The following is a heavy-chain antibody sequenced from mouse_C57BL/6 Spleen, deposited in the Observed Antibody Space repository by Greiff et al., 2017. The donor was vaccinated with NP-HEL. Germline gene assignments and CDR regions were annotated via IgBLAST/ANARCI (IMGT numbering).Heavy chain of an antibody. J-gene: IGHJ4*01. V-gene: IGHV2-5*01. Sequence: VKLQESGPGLVQPSQSLSITCTVSGFSLTSYGVHWVRQSPGKGLEWLGVIWRGGSTDYNAAFMSRLSITKDNSKSQVFFKMNSLQADDTAIYYCAKTRIYYGNYDAMDYWGQGTSVTVSS. CDR3: AKTRIYYGNYDAMDY. CDR2: IWRGGST. CDR1: GFSLTSYG. D-gene: IGHD2-1*01.